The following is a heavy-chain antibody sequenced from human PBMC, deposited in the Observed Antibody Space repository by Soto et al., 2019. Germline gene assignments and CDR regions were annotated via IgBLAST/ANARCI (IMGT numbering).Heavy chain of an antibody. CDR1: GFTFSSYG. CDR2: IWYDGSNK. J-gene: IGHJ4*02. D-gene: IGHD3-10*01. V-gene: IGHV3-33*01. Sequence: PGGSLRLSCAASGFTFSSYGMHWVRQAPGKGLEWVAVIWYDGSNKYYADSVKGRFTISRDNSKNTLYLQMNSLRAEDTAVYYCARPGRGVNPLDYWGQGTLVTVSS. CDR3: ARPGRGVNPLDY.